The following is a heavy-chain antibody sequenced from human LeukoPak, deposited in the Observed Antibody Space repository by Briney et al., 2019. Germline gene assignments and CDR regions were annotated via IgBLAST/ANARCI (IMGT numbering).Heavy chain of an antibody. CDR2: ISNSDGGT. CDR1: GFIFSSYV. V-gene: IGHV3-23*01. Sequence: GGSLRLSCAASGFIFSSYVMSWVRQAPGKGLEWVSVISNSDGGTYYADSVKGRFTISRDNSKNTLYLQMNSLRAEDTAVYYCAKDRGYCSSTSCSDDDYWGQGTLVTVSS. J-gene: IGHJ4*02. CDR3: AKDRGYCSSTSCSDDDY. D-gene: IGHD2-2*01.